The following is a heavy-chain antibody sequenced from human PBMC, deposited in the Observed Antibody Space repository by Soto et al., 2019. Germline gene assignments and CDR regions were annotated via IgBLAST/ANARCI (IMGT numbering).Heavy chain of an antibody. CDR1: GASISSGNW. CDR3: VRSVILSGGSYKGLIRLHYFDT. CDR2: IYHSGST. V-gene: IGHV4-4*02. Sequence: SSETLSLTCAVSGASISSGNWWSWVRQSPVKGLEWIGEIYHSGSTNHNPSLKNRVTLSLDESKNEFSLNMDSVTAADTAIYYCVRSVILSGGSYKGLIRLHYFDTWGPGTLVTVSS. J-gene: IGHJ4*02. D-gene: IGHD3-3*01.